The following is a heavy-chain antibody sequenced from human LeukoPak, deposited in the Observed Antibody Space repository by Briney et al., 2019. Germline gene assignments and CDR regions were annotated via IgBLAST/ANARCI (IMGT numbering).Heavy chain of an antibody. CDR1: GFTFTIYS. Sequence: PGGSLRLSCAASGFTFTIYSMNWVRHAPEKGLEGVSSYNSDSKHIYYADSVRGRFTIHRYNVNNSLYLQMNSLRAEDTAVYYCAVAYYYGSGDAFDIWGQGTKVTVSS. V-gene: IGHV3-21*01. D-gene: IGHD3-10*01. CDR3: AVAYYYGSGDAFDI. J-gene: IGHJ3*02. CDR2: YNSDSKHI.